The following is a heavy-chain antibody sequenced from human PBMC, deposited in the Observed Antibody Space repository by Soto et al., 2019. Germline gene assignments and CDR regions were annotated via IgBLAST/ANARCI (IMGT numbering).Heavy chain of an antibody. CDR2: MSHSGGT. V-gene: IGHV4-34*01. CDR3: ARVERGTATTVVDAFDI. CDR1: GGFVTSGSYY. Sequence: QVQLQQWGAGLLKPSETLSLTCAVYGGFVTSGSYYWSWIRQPPGKGLEWIGEMSHSGGTHFNPSLKSRGTISVDTSKDQFTLMMRSVTAADPALYYCARVERGTATTVVDAFDIWGPGTMVTVSS. J-gene: IGHJ3*02. D-gene: IGHD1-1*01.